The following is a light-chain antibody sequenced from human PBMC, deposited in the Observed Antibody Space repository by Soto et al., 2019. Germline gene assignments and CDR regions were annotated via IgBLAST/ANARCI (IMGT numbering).Light chain of an antibody. Sequence: QSVLTQPPSASGTPGQRVTISCSGSSSNIGVNTVTWYQQLPGTAPKLIIHTNDQRPSGVPDRFSGSKSGTSASLAISGLQSEDEADYYCAAWDDSLNGYVFGTGTKLTVL. J-gene: IGLJ1*01. CDR3: AAWDDSLNGYV. V-gene: IGLV1-44*01. CDR1: SSNIGVNT. CDR2: TND.